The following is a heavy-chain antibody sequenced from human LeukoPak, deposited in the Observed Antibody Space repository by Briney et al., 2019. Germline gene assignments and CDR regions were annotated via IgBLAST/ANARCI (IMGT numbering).Heavy chain of an antibody. Sequence: GGSLRLSCAASGFTFSSYGMHWVRQAPGKGLEWVAVISYDGSNKYYADSVKGRFTISRDNSENTLYLQTNSLRAEDTAVYYCAKEAGYCSGGSCYQPFDYWGQGTLVTVSS. D-gene: IGHD2-15*01. CDR3: AKEAGYCSGGSCYQPFDY. CDR1: GFTFSSYG. CDR2: ISYDGSNK. V-gene: IGHV3-30*18. J-gene: IGHJ4*02.